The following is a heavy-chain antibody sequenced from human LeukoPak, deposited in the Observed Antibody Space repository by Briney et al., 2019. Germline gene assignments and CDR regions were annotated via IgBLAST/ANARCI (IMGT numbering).Heavy chain of an antibody. V-gene: IGHV3-48*01. J-gene: IGHJ4*02. CDR1: GFTFSSYS. CDR2: ISSSSSTI. Sequence: PGGSLRLSCAASGFTFSSYSMNWVRQAPGKGLEWVSYISSSSSTIYYADSVKGRFTISRDNAKNSLYLQVNSLRAEDTAVYYCARDYRAFVVVPAAPRYFDYWGQGTLVTVSS. D-gene: IGHD2-2*01. CDR3: ARDYRAFVVVPAAPRYFDY.